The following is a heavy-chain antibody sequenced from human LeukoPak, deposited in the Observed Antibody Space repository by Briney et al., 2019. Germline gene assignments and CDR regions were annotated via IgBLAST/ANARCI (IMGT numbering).Heavy chain of an antibody. J-gene: IGHJ5*02. V-gene: IGHV3-23*01. D-gene: IGHD2-2*01. CDR1: GFTFSSYA. CDR2: ISGSGGST. Sequence: GGSLRLSCAASGFTFSSYAMSWVRQAPGKGLEWVSAISGSGGSTYYADSVKGRFTISRDNSKNTLYLQMNSLRAEDTAVYYCAKDRNLRYCSSTSCRRANWFDPWGQGTLVTVSS. CDR3: AKDRNLRYCSSTSCRRANWFDP.